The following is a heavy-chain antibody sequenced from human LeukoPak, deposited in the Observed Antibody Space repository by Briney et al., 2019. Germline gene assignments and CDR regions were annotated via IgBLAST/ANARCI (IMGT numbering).Heavy chain of an antibody. CDR3: ASSEPPYGSVFDAFDI. CDR2: IYHSGST. V-gene: IGHV4-38-2*02. D-gene: IGHD4-17*01. CDR1: GYSISSGYY. Sequence: SETLSLTCTVSGYSISSGYYWGWIRQPPGKGLEWIGTIYHSGSTYYNPSLKSRITISVDTSKNQFCLKLSSVTAADTAVYYCASSEPPYGSVFDAFDIWGQGTMVTVSS. J-gene: IGHJ3*02.